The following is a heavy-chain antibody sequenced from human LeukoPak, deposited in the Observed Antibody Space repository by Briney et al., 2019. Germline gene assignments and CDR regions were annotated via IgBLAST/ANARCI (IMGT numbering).Heavy chain of an antibody. CDR1: GFTFHSYN. J-gene: IGHJ4*02. Sequence: GGSLTLSCADSGFTFHSYNLNWVRQAPGKGLEWVSSISSSSSYIYYADSVKGRFTISRDNAKNSLYLQMHSLRAEDTAVYYCARDLFATPDGGLLGHWGQGTLVTVSS. V-gene: IGHV3-21*01. CDR2: ISSSSSYI. CDR3: ARDLFATPDGGLLGH. D-gene: IGHD3-16*01.